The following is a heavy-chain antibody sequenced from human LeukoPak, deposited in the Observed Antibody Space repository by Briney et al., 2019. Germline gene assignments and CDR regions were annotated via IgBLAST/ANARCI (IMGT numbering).Heavy chain of an antibody. Sequence: PGGSLRLSCAASGFTFSRDWMHWVRQAPGKGLEWVASIKYDESERHHVDSVEGRFTISRDNAKNSLYLQMNSLRAEDTAVYFCTRVTTNGYFEYWGQGTLVTVSS. CDR3: TRVTTNGYFEY. J-gene: IGHJ4*02. CDR2: IKYDESER. V-gene: IGHV3-7*04. CDR1: GFTFSRDW. D-gene: IGHD1-1*01.